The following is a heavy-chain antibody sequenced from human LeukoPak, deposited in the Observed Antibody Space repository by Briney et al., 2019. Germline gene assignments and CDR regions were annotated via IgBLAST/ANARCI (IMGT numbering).Heavy chain of an antibody. V-gene: IGHV3-21*01. D-gene: IGHD5-24*01. CDR2: ITSSSSYI. J-gene: IGHJ4*02. CDR3: ARVRDGYNDY. CDR1: GFTFSSYN. Sequence: PGGSLRLSCAASGFTFSSYNMNWVRQAPGKGLEWVSSITSSSSYIYYADSVKGRFTISRDNAKNSLYLQMNSLRAEDTAVYYCARVRDGYNDYWGQGTLVTVSS.